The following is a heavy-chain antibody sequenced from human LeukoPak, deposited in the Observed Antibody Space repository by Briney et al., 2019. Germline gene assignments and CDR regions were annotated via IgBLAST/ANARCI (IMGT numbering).Heavy chain of an antibody. CDR1: GGSFSGYY. Sequence: SETLSLTCAVYGGSFSGYYWSWIRQPPGKGLEWIGEINHSGSTNYNPSLKSRVTTSVDTSKNQFSLKLSSVTAADTAVYYCARGRWGRSVVDYWGQGTLVTVSS. V-gene: IGHV4-34*01. CDR2: INHSGST. J-gene: IGHJ4*02. D-gene: IGHD3-10*01. CDR3: ARGRWGRSVVDY.